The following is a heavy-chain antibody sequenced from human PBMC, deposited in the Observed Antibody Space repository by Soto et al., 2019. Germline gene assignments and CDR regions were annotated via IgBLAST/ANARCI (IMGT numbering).Heavy chain of an antibody. V-gene: IGHV3-11*05. Sequence: QVQLVEFGGGLVKPGGSLRLSCTASGFTFSDYYMSWIRQAPGKGLEWVSYISSGSSYTDYGDSVKGRFTISRDNAKTSLYLQMSSLRVADTAVYFCARWTNYYGMDVWGQGTTVSVSS. CDR1: GFTFSDYY. CDR2: ISSGSSYT. CDR3: ARWTNYYGMDV. J-gene: IGHJ6*02.